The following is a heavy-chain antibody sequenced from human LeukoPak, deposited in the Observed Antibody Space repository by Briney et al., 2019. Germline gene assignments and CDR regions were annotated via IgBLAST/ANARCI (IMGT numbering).Heavy chain of an antibody. CDR1: GFIFTTYW. J-gene: IGHJ6*02. CDR3: ARDAVDTANAV. D-gene: IGHD5-18*01. V-gene: IGHV3-7*01. Sequence: GGSLRLSCGASGFIFTTYWMNWVRQAPGKGLEWVANIKQDRSETYYVDSVKGRFTISRDNAKNTLYLQMNSLRAEDTAVYYCARDAVDTANAVWGQGTTVTVSS. CDR2: IKQDRSET.